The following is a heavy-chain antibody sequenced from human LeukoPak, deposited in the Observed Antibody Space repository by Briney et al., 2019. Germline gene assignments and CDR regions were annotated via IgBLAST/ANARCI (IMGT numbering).Heavy chain of an antibody. Sequence: GGSLRLSCAASGFTFSSYSMNWVRQAPGKGLEWVSYISSGSSSIYYADSVKGRFTISRDNAKNSLYLQMNSLRAEDTAVYYCARDVCDFWSGCPGWWGQGTMVTVSS. CDR1: GFTFSSYS. V-gene: IGHV3-48*01. CDR3: ARDVCDFWSGCPGW. CDR2: ISSGSSSI. D-gene: IGHD3-3*01. J-gene: IGHJ3*01.